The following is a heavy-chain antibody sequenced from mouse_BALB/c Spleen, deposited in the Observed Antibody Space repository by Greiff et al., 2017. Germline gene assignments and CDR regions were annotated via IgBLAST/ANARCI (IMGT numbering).Heavy chain of an antibody. CDR3: ARLSYAMDY. V-gene: IGHV1-7*01. J-gene: IGHJ4*01. Sequence: VKLQESGAELAKPGASVKMSCKASGYTFTSYWMHWVKQRPGQGLEWIGYINPSTGYTEYNQKFKDKATLTADKSSSTAYMQLSSLTSEDSAVYYCARLSYAMDYWGQGTSVTVSS. CDR1: GYTFTSYW. CDR2: INPSTGYT.